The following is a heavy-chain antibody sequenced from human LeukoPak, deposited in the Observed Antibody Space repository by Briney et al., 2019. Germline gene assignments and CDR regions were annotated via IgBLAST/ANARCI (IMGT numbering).Heavy chain of an antibody. J-gene: IGHJ6*02. V-gene: IGHV3-74*01. Sequence: GGSLRLSCAASGFTLSGYWMHWVRQAPGGGLVWVSRIDPDGITTNYADSVKGRFTTSRDNAGNTLYLQMNSLTAEDTALYYCTRVQAGRSGLMDVWGRGTTVTVSS. CDR2: IDPDGITT. CDR3: TRVQAGRSGLMDV. CDR1: GFTLSGYW. D-gene: IGHD2-8*02.